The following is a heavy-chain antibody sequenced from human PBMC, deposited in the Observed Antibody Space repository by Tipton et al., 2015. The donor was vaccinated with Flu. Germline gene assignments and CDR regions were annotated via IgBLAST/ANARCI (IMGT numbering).Heavy chain of an antibody. V-gene: IGHV3-21*01. CDR3: TSPRWGSGEAFDI. Sequence: SLRLSCAASGFIFSSYSMSWVRQAPGRGLEWVSSISSSGSYIYYADSLQGRFTISRDNAKNSLYLDMNSLRVEDTAVYYCTSPRWGSGEAFDIWGQGTRVTASS. CDR2: ISSSGSYI. J-gene: IGHJ3*02. CDR1: GFIFSSYS. D-gene: IGHD3-10*01.